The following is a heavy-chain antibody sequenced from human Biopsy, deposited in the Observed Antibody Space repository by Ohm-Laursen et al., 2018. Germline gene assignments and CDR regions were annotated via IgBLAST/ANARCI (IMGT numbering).Heavy chain of an antibody. J-gene: IGHJ2*01. D-gene: IGHD3-22*01. CDR2: INQSGET. CDR1: GATFSDYY. Sequence: SDTLSLTCTVYGATFSDYYWSWIRQPPGKGLEWIGQINQSGETKYNPSLQSRVTISVDTSKNHFSLRLRSVTPADTAIYYRARDRGYYSDRTVPGYFDLWGRGTLVTVSA. V-gene: IGHV4-34*01. CDR3: ARDRGYYSDRTVPGYFDL.